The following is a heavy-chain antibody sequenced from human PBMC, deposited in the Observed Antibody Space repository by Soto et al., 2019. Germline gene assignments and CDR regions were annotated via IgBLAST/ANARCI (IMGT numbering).Heavy chain of an antibody. D-gene: IGHD2-21*01. CDR1: GLPHSSFA. V-gene: IGHV3-23*05. CDR3: AKDAVYNDGLWLMDH. Sequence: GGSRSLSYTSFGLPHSSFAMMWVRQAPGKGLDCVSGTYVSGRGIEYADSVKGRFTISRDNSKNTVYLQMTDLRADDTAVYYCAKDAVYNDGLWLMDHWGQGTQVTVSS. J-gene: IGHJ4*02. CDR2: TYVSGRGI.